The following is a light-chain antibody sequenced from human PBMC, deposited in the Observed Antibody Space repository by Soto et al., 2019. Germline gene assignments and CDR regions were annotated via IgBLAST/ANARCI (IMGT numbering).Light chain of an antibody. Sequence: TQSPGKIAMSSWESTPSPCSHSQSASSSYLAWYQQKPGQAPRLHIFGASNRANGIPDRFSGSGSGTDFTLTISRLEPEEFAVFYCQQYGSSPLTFGGGTKVDIK. CDR2: GAS. CDR1: QSASSSY. CDR3: QQYGSSPLT. V-gene: IGKV3-20*01. J-gene: IGKJ4*01.